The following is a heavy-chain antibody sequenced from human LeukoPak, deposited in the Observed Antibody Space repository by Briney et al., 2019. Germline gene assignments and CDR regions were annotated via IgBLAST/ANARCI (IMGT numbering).Heavy chain of an antibody. CDR2: INPNSGGT. D-gene: IGHD3-9*01. J-gene: IGHJ6*03. Sequence: ASVKVSCKASGYTFSGYYMHWVRQAPGQGLEWMGWINPNSGGTNYAQKFQGRVTITADESTSTAYMELSSLRSEDTAVYYCARGDLRYFHPQASGFYYYYYMDVWGKGTTVTISS. CDR1: GYTFSGYY. V-gene: IGHV1-2*02. CDR3: ARGDLRYFHPQASGFYYYYYMDV.